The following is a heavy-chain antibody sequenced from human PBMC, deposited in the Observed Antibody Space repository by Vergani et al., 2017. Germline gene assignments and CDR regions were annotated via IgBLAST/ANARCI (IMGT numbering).Heavy chain of an antibody. CDR2: IWYDGSNK. CDR1: GFTFSSYG. D-gene: IGHD3-10*01. V-gene: IGHV3-33*01. CDR3: ARDNYGTVRLLDY. Sequence: QVQLVESGGGVVQPGRSLRLSCAASGFTFSSYGMHWVRQAPGKGLEWVAVIWYDGSNKYYADSVKGRFTISRDNSKNTLYLQMNSLRAEDTAVYYCARDNYGTVRLLDYWGQGTLVTVSS. J-gene: IGHJ4*02.